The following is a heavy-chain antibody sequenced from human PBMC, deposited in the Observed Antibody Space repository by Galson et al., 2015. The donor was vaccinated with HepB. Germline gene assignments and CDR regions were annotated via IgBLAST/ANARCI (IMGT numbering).Heavy chain of an antibody. J-gene: IGHJ3*02. V-gene: IGHV3-33*08. CDR1: GFTFSSYG. D-gene: IGHD6-13*01. Sequence: SLRLSCAASGFTFSSYGMHWVRQAPGKGLEWVAVIWYDGSNKYYADSVKGRFTISRDNSKNTLYLQMNSLRAEDTAVYYCARDYSRNLYSSSWYGAFDIWGQGTMVTVSS. CDR3: ARDYSRNLYSSSWYGAFDI. CDR2: IWYDGSNK.